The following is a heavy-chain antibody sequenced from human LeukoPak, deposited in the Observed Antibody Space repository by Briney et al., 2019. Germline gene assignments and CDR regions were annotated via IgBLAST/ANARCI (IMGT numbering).Heavy chain of an antibody. CDR2: IYHSGST. CDR1: GYSISSGYY. J-gene: IGHJ4*02. D-gene: IGHD3-10*01. Sequence: SETLSLTCTVSGYSISSGYYWGWIRQPPGKGLEWIGSIYHSGSTYYNPSLKSRVTISVDTSKNQFSLKLSSVTAADTAVYYCPRDPWDGYGSGLWWGQGTLVTVSS. V-gene: IGHV4-38-2*02. CDR3: PRDPWDGYGSGLW.